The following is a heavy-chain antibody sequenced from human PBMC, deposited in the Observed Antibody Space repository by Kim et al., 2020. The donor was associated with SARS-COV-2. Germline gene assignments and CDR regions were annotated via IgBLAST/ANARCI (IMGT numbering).Heavy chain of an antibody. J-gene: IGHJ3*02. CDR1: GFTFSNAW. D-gene: IGHD6-6*01. Sequence: GGSLRLSCAASGFTFSNAWMSWVRQAPGKGLEWVGRIKSKTDGGTTDYAAPVKGRFTISRDDSKNTLYLQMNSRKTEDTAVYYCTTDPAAIAARDDAFDIWGQGTMGTVSS. CDR2: IKSKTDGGTT. V-gene: IGHV3-15*01. CDR3: TTDPAAIAARDDAFDI.